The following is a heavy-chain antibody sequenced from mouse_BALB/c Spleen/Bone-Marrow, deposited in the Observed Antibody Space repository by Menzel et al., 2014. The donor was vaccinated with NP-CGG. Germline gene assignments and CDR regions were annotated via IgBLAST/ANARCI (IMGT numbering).Heavy chain of an antibody. CDR1: GFAFSSYD. CDR2: ISSGGGST. V-gene: IGHV5-12-1*01. CDR3: ARHGGNYAYYAMDY. D-gene: IGHD2-1*01. J-gene: IGHJ4*01. Sequence: EVKVVESGGGLVKPGGSLKLSCAASGFAFSSYDMSWVRQTPEKRLEWVAHISSGGGSTYYPDTVKGRFTISRDNAKNTLYLQMSSLKSEDTAMYYCARHGGNYAYYAMDYWGQGTSVTVSS.